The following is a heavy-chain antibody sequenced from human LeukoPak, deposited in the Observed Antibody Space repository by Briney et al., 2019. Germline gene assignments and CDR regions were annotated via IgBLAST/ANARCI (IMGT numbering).Heavy chain of an antibody. CDR2: INPNSGGT. D-gene: IGHD6-19*01. CDR3: ARAGIAVAGDDAFDI. Sequence: ASVKVSCKASGYTFTGYYMHWVRQAPGQGLEWMGWINPNSGGTNYAQKFQGRVTMTRDTSISTAYMELSRLRSDDTAVYYCARAGIAVAGDDAFDIWGQGIMVTVSS. V-gene: IGHV1-2*02. J-gene: IGHJ3*02. CDR1: GYTFTGYY.